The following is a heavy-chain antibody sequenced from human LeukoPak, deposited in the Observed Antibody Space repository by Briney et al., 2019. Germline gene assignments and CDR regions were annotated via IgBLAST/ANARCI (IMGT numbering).Heavy chain of an antibody. D-gene: IGHD5-18*01. J-gene: IGHJ4*02. CDR3: ARKGGYGLDFDY. Sequence: PARSLSLTCAASGFTFRSYEMNWGRQAPGKGLEWVSYISSSGSTIYYAEFVKGRFTISRDNAKNSLYLQMNSLRAEDTAVYYCARKGGYGLDFDYWGQGALVTVSS. CDR2: ISSSGSTI. V-gene: IGHV3-48*03. CDR1: GFTFRSYE.